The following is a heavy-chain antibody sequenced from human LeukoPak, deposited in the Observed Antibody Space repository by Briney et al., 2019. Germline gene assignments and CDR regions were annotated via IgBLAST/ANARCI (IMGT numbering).Heavy chain of an antibody. V-gene: IGHV3-33*01. CDR3: ARDQGEIWFGELLVQIDY. J-gene: IGHJ4*02. D-gene: IGHD3-10*01. Sequence: GGSLRLSCAASGFTFSSYGMHWVRQAPGKGLEWVAVIWFDGSNKYYADSVKGRFTISRDNSKNTLYLQMNSLRAEDTAVYYCARDQGEIWFGELLVQIDYWGQGTLVTVSS. CDR2: IWFDGSNK. CDR1: GFTFSSYG.